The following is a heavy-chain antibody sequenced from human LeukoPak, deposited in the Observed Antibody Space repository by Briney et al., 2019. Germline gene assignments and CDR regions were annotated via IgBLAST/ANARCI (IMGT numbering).Heavy chain of an antibody. CDR3: ARVRRWVSPLDY. V-gene: IGHV4-59*08. CDR1: VSPHSSDY. CDR2: ISYRGST. Sequence: KRSETLFLTHGVCVSPHSSDYLRWFRQPPGKGLEWIGCISYRGSTKYNPYLKSRVTISVDTSKNHFSLTMSSVTATDTAVYYCARVRRWVSPLDYWGQGTLVTVSS. D-gene: IGHD1-26*01. J-gene: IGHJ4*02.